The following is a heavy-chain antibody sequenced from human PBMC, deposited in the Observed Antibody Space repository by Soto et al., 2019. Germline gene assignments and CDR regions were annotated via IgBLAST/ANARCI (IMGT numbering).Heavy chain of an antibody. CDR3: ARGSSGSYYPDHDAFDI. D-gene: IGHD3-10*01. J-gene: IGHJ3*02. CDR2: IKQDGSEK. V-gene: IGHV3-7*04. CDR1: GFTFSSYW. Sequence: GGSLRLSCAASGFTFSSYWMSWVRQAPGKGLEWVANIKQDGSEKYYVDSVKGRFTISRDNAKNSLYLQMNSLRAEDTAVYYCARGSSGSYYPDHDAFDIWGQGTMVTVSS.